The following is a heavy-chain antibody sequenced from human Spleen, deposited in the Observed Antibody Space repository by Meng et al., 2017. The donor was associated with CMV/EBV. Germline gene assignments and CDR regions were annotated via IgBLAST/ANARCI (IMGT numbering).Heavy chain of an antibody. V-gene: IGHV3-7*01. J-gene: IGHJ5*02. CDR2: IKQDGSEK. CDR3: ARDEEGDGP. Sequence: GGSLRLSCVDPGITFSMYWMSWVRQAPGKGLEWVANIKQDGSEKYYVDSVKGRFSISRDNAKNSLYLQMNSLRAEDTAVYYCARDEEGDGPWGQGTLVTVSS. CDR1: GITFSMYW. D-gene: IGHD3-10*01.